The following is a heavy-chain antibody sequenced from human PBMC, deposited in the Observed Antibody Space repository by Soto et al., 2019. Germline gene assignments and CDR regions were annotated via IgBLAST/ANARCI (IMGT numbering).Heavy chain of an antibody. CDR3: AKNPGYYYDSTGYHFDY. CDR2: ISYGGGTT. Sequence: PGGSLRLSCAASGFTFSSYAMSWVRQAPGKGLEWVSAISYGGGTTYYADSVKGRFTISRDNSKSTLYLQMNSLRAEDTAVYYCAKNPGYYYDSTGYHFDYWGQGTLVTVSS. CDR1: GFTFSSYA. D-gene: IGHD3-22*01. V-gene: IGHV3-23*01. J-gene: IGHJ4*02.